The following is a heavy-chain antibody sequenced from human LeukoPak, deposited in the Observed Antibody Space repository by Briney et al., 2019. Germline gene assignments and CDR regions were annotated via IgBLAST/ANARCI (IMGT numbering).Heavy chain of an antibody. D-gene: IGHD1-26*01. Sequence: GGSLRLSCAGSGFTVSSYAMSWVRQAPGKGLEWVSTISGSGGAGTYYADSVKGRFTVSRDNSRKTLYLQMNSLRAEDTAVYYCVKDRGGSPFYGMDVWGQGTTVTVSS. V-gene: IGHV3-23*01. CDR2: ISGSGGAGT. J-gene: IGHJ6*02. CDR3: VKDRGGSPFYGMDV. CDR1: GFTVSSYA.